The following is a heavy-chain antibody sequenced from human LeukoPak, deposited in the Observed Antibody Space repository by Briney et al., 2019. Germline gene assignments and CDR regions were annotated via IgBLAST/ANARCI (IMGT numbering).Heavy chain of an antibody. Sequence: GGSLTLSCAASGFTLSSYWMTWVGQAPGKGLEWVANIKQDGTETYHVDSLKGRFTISRDNAKNSLYLQMTSLRAKDTAVYYCARGCLIGFCRGTSCYSWFDPWGQGTLVSVSS. D-gene: IGHD2-2*01. CDR1: GFTLSSYW. V-gene: IGHV3-7*04. J-gene: IGHJ5*02. CDR2: IKQDGTET. CDR3: ARGCLIGFCRGTSCYSWFDP.